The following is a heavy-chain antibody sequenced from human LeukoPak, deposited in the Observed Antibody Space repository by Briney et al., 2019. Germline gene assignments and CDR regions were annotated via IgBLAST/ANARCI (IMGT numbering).Heavy chain of an antibody. J-gene: IGHJ5*02. D-gene: IGHD3-10*01. CDR1: GFTFTSYY. Sequence: ASVKVSCKASGFTFTSYYMHWVRQAPGQGLEWMGIINPSGGSTSYAQKFQGRVTMTRDTSTSTVYMELNSLTYDDTAVYYCARGLGSGSYYGSWGQGTLVTVSS. CDR3: ARGLGSGSYYGS. CDR2: INPSGGST. V-gene: IGHV1-46*01.